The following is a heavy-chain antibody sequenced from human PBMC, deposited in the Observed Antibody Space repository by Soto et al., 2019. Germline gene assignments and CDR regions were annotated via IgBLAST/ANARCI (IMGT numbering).Heavy chain of an antibody. V-gene: IGHV3-30*18. CDR2: ISYDGSNK. D-gene: IGHD2-15*01. CDR1: GFTFSSYG. Sequence: QVQLVESGGGVVQPGRSLRLSCAASGFTFSSYGMHWVRQAPGKGLEWVAVISYDGSNKYYADSVKGRFTISRDNSKNTLYLQMNSLRADDTAVYYCAKSEVGILEPDYWGQGTLVTVSS. CDR3: AKSEVGILEPDY. J-gene: IGHJ4*02.